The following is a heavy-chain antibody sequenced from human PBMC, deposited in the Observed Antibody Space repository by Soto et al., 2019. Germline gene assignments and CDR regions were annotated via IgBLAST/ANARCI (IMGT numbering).Heavy chain of an antibody. V-gene: IGHV4-59*01. J-gene: IGHJ5*02. CDR2: IYYSGST. CDR1: GGSISSYY. D-gene: IGHD3-22*01. Sequence: SETLSLTCTVSGGSISSYYWSWIRQPPGKGLEWIGYIYYSGSTNYNPSLKSRVTISVDTSKNQFSLKLSSVTAADTAVYYCAGLDYYDSSGYYPPWGQGTLVTV. CDR3: AGLDYYDSSGYYPP.